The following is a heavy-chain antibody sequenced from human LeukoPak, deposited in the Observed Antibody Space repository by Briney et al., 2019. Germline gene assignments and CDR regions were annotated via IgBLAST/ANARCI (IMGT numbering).Heavy chain of an antibody. J-gene: IGHJ1*01. V-gene: IGHV1-69*06. Sequence: ASVKVSCKASGGTFSSYAISWVRQAPGHGLEWMGGIIPIFGTANYAQKFQGRVTITADKSTSTAYMELSSLRSEDTAVYYCARDEDYGDVEYFQHWGQGTLVTVSS. CDR1: GGTFSSYA. CDR2: IIPIFGTA. D-gene: IGHD4-17*01. CDR3: ARDEDYGDVEYFQH.